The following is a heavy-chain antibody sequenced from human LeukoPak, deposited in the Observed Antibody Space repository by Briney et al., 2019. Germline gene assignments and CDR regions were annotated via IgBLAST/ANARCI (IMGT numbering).Heavy chain of an antibody. V-gene: IGHV4-4*07. CDR3: ARDSGYGSGSYYTRTVSGFDP. J-gene: IGHJ5*02. Sequence: SETLSLTCTVSGGSISSYYWSWIRQPPGKGLEWIGRIYTSGSTNYNPSLKSRLTMSVDTSKNQFSLKLSSVTAAHTAVYYCARDSGYGSGSYYTRTVSGFDPWGQGTLVTVSS. D-gene: IGHD3-10*01. CDR2: IYTSGST. CDR1: GGSISSYY.